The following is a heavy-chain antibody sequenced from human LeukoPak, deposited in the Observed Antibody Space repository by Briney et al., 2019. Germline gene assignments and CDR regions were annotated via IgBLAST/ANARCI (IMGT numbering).Heavy chain of an antibody. D-gene: IGHD4-11*01. V-gene: IGHV4-34*01. CDR1: GGSISGYY. CDR2: INHSGST. Sequence: PSETLSLTCTVSGGSISGYYWSWIRQPPGKGLEWIGEINHSGSTNYNPSLKSRVTISVDTSKNQFSLKLSSVTAADTAVYYCARGYSNYDYWGQGTLVTVSS. J-gene: IGHJ4*02. CDR3: ARGYSNYDY.